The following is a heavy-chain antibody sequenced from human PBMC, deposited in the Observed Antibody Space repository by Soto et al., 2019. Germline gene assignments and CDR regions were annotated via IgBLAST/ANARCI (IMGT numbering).Heavy chain of an antibody. J-gene: IGHJ4*02. CDR1: GFTFSDYT. CDR2: ISANGGST. CDR3: AKANRYCSGGTCFVFDY. V-gene: IGHV3-23*01. Sequence: SLRLSCAASGFTFSDYTMNWVRQAPGKGLEWVSSISANGGSTYYADSVKGRFTISRDNSQNTLSLQMNSLRAEDTAIYYCAKANRYCSGGTCFVFDYWGQGALVTVSS. D-gene: IGHD2-15*01.